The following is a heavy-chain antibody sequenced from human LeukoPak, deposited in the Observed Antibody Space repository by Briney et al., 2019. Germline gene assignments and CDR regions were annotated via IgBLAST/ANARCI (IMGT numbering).Heavy chain of an antibody. CDR3: ARDTGYSSGWSFYWYFDL. V-gene: IGHV3-7*01. D-gene: IGHD6-19*01. J-gene: IGHJ2*01. CDR1: GFTFSSYW. Sequence: PGGSLRLSCAASGFTFSSYWMSWVRQAPGKGLEWVANIKQDGSEKYYVDSVKGRFTISRDNAKNSLYLQMNSLRAEDTAVYYCARDTGYSSGWSFYWYFDLWGRGTLVTVSS. CDR2: IKQDGSEK.